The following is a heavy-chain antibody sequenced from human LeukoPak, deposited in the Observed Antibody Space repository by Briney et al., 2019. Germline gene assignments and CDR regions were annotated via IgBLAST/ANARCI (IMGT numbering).Heavy chain of an antibody. Sequence: GGSLRLSCAASGFTFSSYEMNWVRQAPGKGLEWVSYISSSGSTIYYADSVKSRFTISRDNAKNSLYLQMNSLRAEDTAVYYCASVVEMATISAWGQGTLVTVSS. J-gene: IGHJ5*02. CDR3: ASVVEMATISA. CDR1: GFTFSSYE. D-gene: IGHD5-24*01. CDR2: ISSSGSTI. V-gene: IGHV3-48*03.